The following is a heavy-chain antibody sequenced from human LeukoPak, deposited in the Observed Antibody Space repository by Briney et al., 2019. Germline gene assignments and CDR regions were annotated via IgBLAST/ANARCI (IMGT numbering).Heavy chain of an antibody. CDR1: GGSFSGYY. CDR2: INHSGST. CDR3: ATTDVLLWFGELSKTAYFDY. D-gene: IGHD3-10*01. Sequence: SETLSLTCAVYGGSFSGYYWSWIRQPPGKGLEWIGEINHSGSTNYNPSLKSRVTISVDTSKNQFSLKLSSVTAADTAVYYCATTDVLLWFGELSKTAYFDYWGQGTLVTVSS. V-gene: IGHV4-34*01. J-gene: IGHJ4*02.